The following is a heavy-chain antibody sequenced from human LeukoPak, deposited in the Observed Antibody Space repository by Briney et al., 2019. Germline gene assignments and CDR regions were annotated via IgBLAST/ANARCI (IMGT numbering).Heavy chain of an antibody. Sequence: PGGSLRLSCAASGFTVRDNYMSWVRQAPGEGLEWVSIIYSGGTTYYSDSVKGRFTISRDNSKNTLYLQMNSLRAEDTAVYYCARDWKYYYGSGSYSGIGGALDYWGQGTLVTVSS. D-gene: IGHD3-10*01. V-gene: IGHV3-66*02. CDR2: IYSGGTT. J-gene: IGHJ4*02. CDR1: GFTVRDNY. CDR3: ARDWKYYYGSGSYSGIGGALDY.